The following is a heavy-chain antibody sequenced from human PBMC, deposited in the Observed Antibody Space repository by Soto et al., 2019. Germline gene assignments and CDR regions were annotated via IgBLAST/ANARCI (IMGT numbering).Heavy chain of an antibody. CDR3: ARQTVSSSWHYGNWFDP. D-gene: IGHD6-13*01. V-gene: IGHV1-69*06. CDR2: IIPIFNTA. CDR1: GGTFSTFG. Sequence: QEQLVQSGAEVKKPGSSVKVSCKVSGGTFSTFGISWVRQAPGQGLEWMGGIIPIFNTAKYAQKFQGRVTITADKSTSTVHMELSSLRSEDTAVYYCARQTVSSSWHYGNWFDPWGQGPLVTVSA. J-gene: IGHJ5*02.